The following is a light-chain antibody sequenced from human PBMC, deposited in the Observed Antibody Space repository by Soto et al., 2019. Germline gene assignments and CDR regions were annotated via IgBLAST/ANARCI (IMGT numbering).Light chain of an antibody. CDR3: SSCASSSPWV. V-gene: IGLV2-14*01. Sequence: SVLTQPASVSGSPGQSITLSCTGTSSDVGGYNYVSWYQQYPGKAPKLMIYDVTNRPSGVSNRFSGSKSGNTASLTISGLQAEDEADYYCSSCASSSPWVFGGGTKVTVL. J-gene: IGLJ2*01. CDR2: DVT. CDR1: SSDVGGYNY.